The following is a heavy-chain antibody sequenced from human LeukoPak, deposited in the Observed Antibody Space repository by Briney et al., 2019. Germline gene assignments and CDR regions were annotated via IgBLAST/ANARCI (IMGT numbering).Heavy chain of an antibody. D-gene: IGHD1-14*01. V-gene: IGHV3-53*01. J-gene: IGHJ4*02. CDR2: LYSDGNT. CDR3: ARGVEPLAANTLAY. Sequence: GGSLRLSCAASGFTVITNDMTWVRQAPGKGLEWVSVLYSDGNTKYADSVQGRFTISRDNSKNTLYPEMNSQSPDDTAVYYCARGVEPLAANTLAYWGQGTLVTVSS. CDR1: GFTVITND.